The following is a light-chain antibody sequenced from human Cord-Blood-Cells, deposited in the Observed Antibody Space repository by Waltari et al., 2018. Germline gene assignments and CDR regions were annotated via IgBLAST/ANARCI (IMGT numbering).Light chain of an antibody. CDR3: CSYAGSSTLV. CDR2: EGS. Sequence: QVALAPPASVAGSPGQSIPIPCTGTRRDVGGFNLVPWYQQHPGKAPKTMIFEGSKRPSGVSNRFSGSKSGNTASLTISGLQAEDEADYYCCSYAGSSTLVFGGGTKLTVL. CDR1: RRDVGGFNL. J-gene: IGLJ3*02. V-gene: IGLV2-23*01.